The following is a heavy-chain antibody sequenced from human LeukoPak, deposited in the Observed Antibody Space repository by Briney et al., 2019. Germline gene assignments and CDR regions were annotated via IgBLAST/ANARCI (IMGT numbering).Heavy chain of an antibody. Sequence: GASVKVSCKASGGTFSSYAISWVRQAPGQGLEWMGRIIPILGIANYAQKFQGRVTITADKSTSTAYMELSSLRSEDTAVYYCARDHSSGYYYSQNAFDIWGQGTMVTVSS. CDR3: ARDHSSGYYYSQNAFDI. V-gene: IGHV1-69*04. CDR2: IIPILGIA. CDR1: GGTFSSYA. J-gene: IGHJ3*02. D-gene: IGHD3-22*01.